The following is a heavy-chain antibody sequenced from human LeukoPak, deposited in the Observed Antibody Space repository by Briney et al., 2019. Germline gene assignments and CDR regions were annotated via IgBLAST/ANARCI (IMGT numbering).Heavy chain of an antibody. CDR2: ISGSGGST. D-gene: IGHD3-10*01. Sequence: PGGSLRLSCAASGFTFSSYAMSWVRQAPGKGLEWVSAISGSGGSTYYADSVKGRLTISRDNSKNTLYLQMNSRRAEHTAVYYCXXRRPRSWPYYFDYWGQGTLVTVSS. V-gene: IGHV3-23*01. CDR1: GFTFSSYA. J-gene: IGHJ4*02. CDR3: XXRRPRSWPYYFDY.